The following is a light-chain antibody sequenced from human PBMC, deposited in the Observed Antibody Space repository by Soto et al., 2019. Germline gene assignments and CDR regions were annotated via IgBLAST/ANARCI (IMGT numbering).Light chain of an antibody. CDR1: QSVTGSY. V-gene: IGKV3-20*01. CDR3: QQYGRSPPKT. J-gene: IGKJ1*01. CDR2: GAS. Sequence: EIVLTQSPGTLSLSPGERATLSCRASQSVTGSYLAWYQQKPGQAPRLLIYGASTRATGIPDRFSGSGSGTDFTLTIRRLEPEDFAVYYCQQYGRSPPKTFGQGTKVEIK.